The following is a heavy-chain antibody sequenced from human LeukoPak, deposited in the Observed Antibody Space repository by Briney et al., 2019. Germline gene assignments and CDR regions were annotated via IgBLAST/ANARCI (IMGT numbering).Heavy chain of an antibody. CDR1: GGSISSGGYY. CDR2: IYYSGST. Sequence: SETLSLTCTVSGGSISSGGYYWSWIRQPPGKGLEWIGYIYYSGSTNYNPSLKSRVTISVDTSKNQFSLKLSSVTAADTAVYYCARSGYSNFDYWGQGTLVTVSS. J-gene: IGHJ4*02. D-gene: IGHD3-3*01. CDR3: ARSGYSNFDY. V-gene: IGHV4-61*08.